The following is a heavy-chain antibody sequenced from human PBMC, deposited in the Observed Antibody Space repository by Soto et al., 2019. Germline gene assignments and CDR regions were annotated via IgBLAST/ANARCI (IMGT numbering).Heavy chain of an antibody. D-gene: IGHD3-3*01. CDR2: IYHSGST. CDR1: GGSISSSNW. V-gene: IGHV4-4*02. CDR3: ARGASGFLEWLTGTYYFDY. Sequence: QVQLQESGPGLVKPSGTLSLTCAVSGGSISSSNWWSWVRQPPGKGLEWSGEIYHSGSTNYNPSLKSRVTISVDKSKNQFSLKLSSVTAADTAVYYCARGASGFLEWLTGTYYFDYWGQGTLVTVSS. J-gene: IGHJ4*02.